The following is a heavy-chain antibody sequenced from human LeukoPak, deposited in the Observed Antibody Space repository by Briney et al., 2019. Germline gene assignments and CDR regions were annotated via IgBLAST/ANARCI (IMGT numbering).Heavy chain of an antibody. V-gene: IGHV4-31*03. CDR3: ARDKSPLYYYDSSGYFPDAFDI. CDR1: GGSISSGGYY. D-gene: IGHD3-22*01. CDR2: IYYSGST. J-gene: IGHJ3*02. Sequence: PSETLSLTCTVSGGSISSGGYYWSWIRQHPGKGLVWIGYIYYSGSTYYNPSLKSRVTISVDTSKNQFSLKLSSVTAADTAVYYCARDKSPLYYYDSSGYFPDAFDIWGQGTMVTVSS.